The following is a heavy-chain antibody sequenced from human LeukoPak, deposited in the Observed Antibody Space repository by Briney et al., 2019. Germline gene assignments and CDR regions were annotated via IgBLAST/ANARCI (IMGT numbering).Heavy chain of an antibody. CDR1: GFTFSNYA. J-gene: IGHJ4*02. D-gene: IGHD3-10*01. CDR2: ISGSGGST. CDR3: AKDSVPYYYGSGSYPDY. V-gene: IGHV3-23*01. Sequence: GSLRLSCAASGFTFSNYAMSWVRQAPGKGLEWVSGISGSGGSTYYADSVKGRFTISRDNSKNTLYLQMNSLRAEDTAVYYCAKDSVPYYYGSGSYPDYWGQGTLVTVSS.